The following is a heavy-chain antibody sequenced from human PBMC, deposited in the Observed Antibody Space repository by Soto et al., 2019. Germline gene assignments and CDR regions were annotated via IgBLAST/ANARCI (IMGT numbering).Heavy chain of an antibody. J-gene: IGHJ6*02. D-gene: IGHD3-10*01. CDR3: GTQYYYGLRRRYYGMDV. V-gene: IGHV4-61*01. CDR2: IYYSGRT. Sequence: SETLSLTCTVSGGSVSSGSYYWSWIRQPPGKGLEWIGYIYYSGRTNYNPSLKSRVTITVDTSNNKFSFNLSSVTAAYTAVYCCGTQYYYGLRRRYYGMDVSGQGTTVTVS. CDR1: GGSVSSGSYY.